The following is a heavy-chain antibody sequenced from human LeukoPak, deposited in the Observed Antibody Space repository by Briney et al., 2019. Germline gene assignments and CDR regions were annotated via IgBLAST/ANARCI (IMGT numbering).Heavy chain of an antibody. CDR3: ARVRVWFGEFLPFDY. CDR1: GFTFSSYW. J-gene: IGHJ4*02. CDR2: INSDGSST. Sequence: GGSLRLSCAASGFTFSSYWMHWVRQAPGKGLVWVSRINSDGSSTSYADSVKGRFTISRDNAKNTLYLQMNSLRAEDTAVCYCARVRVWFGEFLPFDYWGQGTLVTVSS. D-gene: IGHD3-10*01. V-gene: IGHV3-74*01.